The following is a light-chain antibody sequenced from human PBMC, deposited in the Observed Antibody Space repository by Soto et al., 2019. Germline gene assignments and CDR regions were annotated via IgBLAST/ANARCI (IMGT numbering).Light chain of an antibody. CDR3: CSSAGSSLYA. J-gene: IGLJ1*01. Sequence: QSALTQTASVSGSPGQSIAISCTGTSSDVGSYNLVSWYQQHPGKAPKLMIYEGTKRPSGVSNRFSGSKSGNTASLTISGLQDEDEADYYCCSSAGSSLYAFGSGTKLTVL. V-gene: IGLV2-23*01. CDR2: EGT. CDR1: SSDVGSYNL.